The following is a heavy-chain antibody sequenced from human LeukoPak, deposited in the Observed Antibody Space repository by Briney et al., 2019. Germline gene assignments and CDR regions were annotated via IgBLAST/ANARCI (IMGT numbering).Heavy chain of an antibody. Sequence: SETLSLTCTVSGGSISSGDYYWSWIRQPPGKGLEWIGYIYYSGSTYYIPSLKSRVTISVDTSKNQFSLKLSSVTAADTAVYYCARWVQNYYYYMDVWGKGTTATVSS. V-gene: IGHV4-30-4*08. CDR2: IYYSGST. D-gene: IGHD1-26*01. CDR3: ARWVQNYYYYMDV. CDR1: GGSISSGDYY. J-gene: IGHJ6*03.